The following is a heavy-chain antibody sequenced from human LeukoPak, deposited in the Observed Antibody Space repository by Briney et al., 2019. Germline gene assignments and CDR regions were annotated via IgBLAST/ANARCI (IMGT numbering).Heavy chain of an antibody. CDR2: IRSKAYGGTT. D-gene: IGHD3-10*01. V-gene: IGHV3-49*04. J-gene: IGHJ4*02. CDR3: TRVNVLLWFGELFFDY. Sequence: SGGSLRLSCTASGFTFGDYATSWVRQAPGKGLEWVGFIRSKAYGGTTEYAASVKGRFTISRDDSKSIAYLQMNSLKTEDTAVYYCTRVNVLLWFGELFFDYWGQGTLVTVSS. CDR1: GFTFGDYA.